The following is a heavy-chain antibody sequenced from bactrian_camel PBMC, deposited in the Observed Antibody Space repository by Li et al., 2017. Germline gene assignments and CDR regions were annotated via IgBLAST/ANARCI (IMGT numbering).Heavy chain of an antibody. CDR2: IDGGGGST. CDR1: GVTSSRRA. Sequence: VQLVESGGGLVQPGGSLRLSCAASGVTSSRRALNWDRQTPAKGLEWVSTIDGGGGSTFYADSVKGRFFISRDDGKNELYLQMNNLTIEDTAVYYCAADRLYGSIGAYVYDQAYWGQGTQVTV. J-gene: IGHJ4*01. V-gene: IGHV3S31*01. CDR3: AADRLYGSIGAYVYDQAY. D-gene: IGHD6*01.